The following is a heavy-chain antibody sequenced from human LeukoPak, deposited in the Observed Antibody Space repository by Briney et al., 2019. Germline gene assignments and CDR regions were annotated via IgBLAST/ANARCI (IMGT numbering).Heavy chain of an antibody. CDR3: ARVTGYVMEDYFDY. J-gene: IGHJ4*02. D-gene: IGHD6-13*01. CDR1: GGSISSYY. CDR2: ISYPGST. Sequence: SETLSLTCTVSGGSISSYYWSWIRQPPGKGLDWIGYISYPGSTNYSPSLNSRVTISIDTSKNQFSLRLSSVTAADTAVYYCARVTGYVMEDYFDYWGQGTLVTVSS. V-gene: IGHV4-59*01.